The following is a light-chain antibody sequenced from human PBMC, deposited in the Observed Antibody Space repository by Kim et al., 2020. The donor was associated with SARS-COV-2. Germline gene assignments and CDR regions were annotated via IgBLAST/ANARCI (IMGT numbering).Light chain of an antibody. Sequence: QSALTQPASVSGSPGQSITISCTGTRSDVGAYSYVSWYQKHPGKAPKVIIYDVSDRPSGVSDRFSGSKSGNTASLTISGLQADDEADYYCCSYTTSSTLLFSEGTRLSVL. CDR3: CSYTTSSTLL. V-gene: IGLV2-14*03. CDR1: RSDVGAYSY. CDR2: DVS. J-gene: IGLJ3*02.